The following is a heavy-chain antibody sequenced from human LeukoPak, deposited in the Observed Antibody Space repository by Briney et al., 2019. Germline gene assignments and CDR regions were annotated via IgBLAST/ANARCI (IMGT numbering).Heavy chain of an antibody. CDR3: ARSQGAYFDY. CDR2: ISGSGVHT. J-gene: IGHJ4*02. CDR1: GFISNNYV. Sequence: PGGSLRLSCAASGFISNNYVMNWVRQAPGKGLEWVSSISGSGVHTYYADSVKGRFTISRDNSKNTLYLQMNSLRAGDTAVYYCARSQGAYFDYWGQGILVTVSS. V-gene: IGHV3-23*01.